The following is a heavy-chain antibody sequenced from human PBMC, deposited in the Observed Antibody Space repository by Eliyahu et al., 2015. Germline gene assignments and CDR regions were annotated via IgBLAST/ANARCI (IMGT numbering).Heavy chain of an antibody. J-gene: IGHJ4*02. V-gene: IGHV3-7*04. CDR1: GFIFRAYW. CDR3: AREEDSGKW. Sequence: ESGGGLVQPGGSLRLSCAASGFIFRAYWMSWVRQAPGKGLEWVANINEDGSEKNYVDSAEGRFSISRDNSKNSVYLQMNSLRVEDTAVYYCAREEDSGKWWGQGTLVTVSS. D-gene: IGHD1-26*01. CDR2: INEDGSEK.